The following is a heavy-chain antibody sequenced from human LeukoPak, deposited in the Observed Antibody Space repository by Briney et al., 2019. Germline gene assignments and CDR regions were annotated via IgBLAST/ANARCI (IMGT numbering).Heavy chain of an antibody. Sequence: SETLSLTCTVSGGSISSYYWSWIRQPPGKGLEYIGYIYYSGYNNYNPSLKSRVTISVDTSKTQFSLKLSSVTAADTAVYYCARETSQKGAHYMDVWGKGTTVTISS. CDR2: IYYSGYN. D-gene: IGHD3-16*01. V-gene: IGHV4-59*01. CDR1: GGSISSYY. J-gene: IGHJ6*03. CDR3: ARETSQKGAHYMDV.